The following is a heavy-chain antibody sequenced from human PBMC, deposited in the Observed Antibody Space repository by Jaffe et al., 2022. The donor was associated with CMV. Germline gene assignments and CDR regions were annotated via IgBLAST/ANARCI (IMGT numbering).Heavy chain of an antibody. CDR2: ISWNSGSI. Sequence: EVQLVESGGGLVQPGRSLRLSCAASGFTFDDYAMHWVRQAPGKGLEWVSGISWNSGSIGYADSVKGRFTISRDNAKNSLYLQMNSLRAEDTALYYCAKDNIAAAGYFDYWGQGTLVTVSS. V-gene: IGHV3-9*01. J-gene: IGHJ4*02. D-gene: IGHD6-13*01. CDR1: GFTFDDYA. CDR3: AKDNIAAAGYFDY.